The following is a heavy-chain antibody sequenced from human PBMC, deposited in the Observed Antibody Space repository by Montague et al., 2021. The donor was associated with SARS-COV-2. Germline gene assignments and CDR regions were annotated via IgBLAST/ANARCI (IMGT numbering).Heavy chain of an antibody. CDR1: GGSISNYY. CDR2: IYYSGCT. D-gene: IGHD3-10*01. Sequence: SETLSLTCTVSGGSISNYYWSWIRQPPGKGLEWIGYIYYSGCTNYNPSLKSRVTISVDTSKSQFSLKLSSVTAADTAVYYCARVQRGYYYGLGVSAHFDYWGQGTLVTVSS. V-gene: IGHV4-59*01. J-gene: IGHJ4*02. CDR3: ARVQRGYYYGLGVSAHFDY.